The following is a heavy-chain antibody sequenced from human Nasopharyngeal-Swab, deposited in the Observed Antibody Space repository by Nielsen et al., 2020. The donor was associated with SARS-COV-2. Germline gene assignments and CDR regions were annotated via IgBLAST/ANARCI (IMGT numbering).Heavy chain of an antibody. CDR1: GGSIRCRNYY. Sequence: GSLRLSCTVSGGSIRCRNYYWGWIRQPPGKGLEWIGSIYYSGSTYYNPSLKSRVTISVDTSKNQFSLKLSSVAAADTAVYYCARQLVGATGYDYWGQGTLVTVSS. CDR3: ARQLVGATGYDY. CDR2: IYYSGST. V-gene: IGHV4-39*01. D-gene: IGHD1-26*01. J-gene: IGHJ4*02.